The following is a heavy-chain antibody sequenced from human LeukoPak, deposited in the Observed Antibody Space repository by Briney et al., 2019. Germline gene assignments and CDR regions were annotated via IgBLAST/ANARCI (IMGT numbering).Heavy chain of an antibody. CDR3: ARMYSGTSYYFDF. CDR2: FSYSGST. CDR1: GVSISDYH. Sequence: SETLSLTCSVSGVSISDYHWIWIRQPPAEGLEWMGYFSYSGSTRYNPSLKSRVTMSVDTSKNQFSLRLISVAAADTAVYYCARMYSGTSYYFDFWGQGTLVTVSS. V-gene: IGHV4-59*01. D-gene: IGHD1-26*01. J-gene: IGHJ4*02.